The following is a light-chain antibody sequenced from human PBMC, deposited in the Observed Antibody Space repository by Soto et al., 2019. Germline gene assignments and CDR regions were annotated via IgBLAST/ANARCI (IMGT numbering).Light chain of an antibody. Sequence: EIMMTQSPATLSVSPGERVTLSCRASQSISSNLAWYQDKPGQAPRLLIYGASTRATGIPARFSGSGSGTEFTLTISSLQSEDFATYYCQQYNAYSRTFGQGTKVDVK. CDR2: GAS. CDR3: QQYNAYSRT. V-gene: IGKV3-15*01. J-gene: IGKJ1*01. CDR1: QSISSN.